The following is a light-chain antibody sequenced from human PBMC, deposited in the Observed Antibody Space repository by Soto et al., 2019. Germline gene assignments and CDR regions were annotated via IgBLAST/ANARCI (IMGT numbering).Light chain of an antibody. V-gene: IGKV3-11*01. J-gene: IGKJ1*01. Sequence: EIVLTQSPATLSLSPGERATLSCRASQSVSSYLAWYQQKPGQAPRLLIYDASHRATGIPARFRGSGSGTGFALTISSLEPEDVAVYYCQQRSNWPPWTFGQGTKVEIK. CDR1: QSVSSY. CDR2: DAS. CDR3: QQRSNWPPWT.